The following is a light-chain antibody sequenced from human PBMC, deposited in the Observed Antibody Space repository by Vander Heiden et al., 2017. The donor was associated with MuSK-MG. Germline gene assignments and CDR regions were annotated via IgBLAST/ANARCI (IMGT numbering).Light chain of an antibody. V-gene: IGLV1-44*01. CDR3: SACHASVNSFVV. J-gene: IGLJ2*01. CDR1: RSNIGSNA. Sequence: QSVLTQPPSASGTPGQRVTISCLGSRSNIGSNAVYCFHHLPGTAPKLLILMIYHRPSGVPERFSGSTSCTSASLATRALPSEDDADEDCSACHASVNSFVVFGGGTKLTVL. CDR2: MIY.